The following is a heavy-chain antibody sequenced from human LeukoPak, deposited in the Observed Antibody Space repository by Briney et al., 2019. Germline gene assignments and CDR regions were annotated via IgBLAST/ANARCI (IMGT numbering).Heavy chain of an antibody. CDR1: GASISAYH. D-gene: IGHD5-18*01. CDR3: ARDYSYPDY. V-gene: IGHV4-4*07. J-gene: IGHJ4*02. Sequence: SETLSLTCSVSGASISAYHWSWIRQPAGKGLEWTGRIYSSGRTNYIPSLKSRLTMSVDTSKNQFSLKLNSVTAADTAVYYCARDYSYPDYWGQGTLVTVSS. CDR2: IYSSGRT.